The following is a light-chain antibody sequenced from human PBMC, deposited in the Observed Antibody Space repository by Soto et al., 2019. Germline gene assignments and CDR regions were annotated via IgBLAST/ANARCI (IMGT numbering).Light chain of an antibody. CDR1: QSVSSY. CDR3: QQRSNWPPICT. V-gene: IGKV3-11*01. Sequence: EIVLTQYPATLSLSPGERDTLSCRASQSVSSYLAWYQQKPGQEPRLLIYDAFIRATGIPARFSGSGSGTDFTRTISSLEPEDFAVYYCQQRSNWPPICTFGPGTKVDIK. J-gene: IGKJ3*01. CDR2: DAF.